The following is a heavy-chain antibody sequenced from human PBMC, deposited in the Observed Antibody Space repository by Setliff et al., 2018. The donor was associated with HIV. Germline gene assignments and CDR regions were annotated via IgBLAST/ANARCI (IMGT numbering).Heavy chain of an antibody. CDR1: GYTFTSYG. CDR2: ISAYNGNT. Sequence: ASVKVSCKASGYTFTSYGISWVRQASGQGLEWMGWISAYNGNTNYAQKLQGRVTMTTDTSTSTAYMELRSLRSDDTAVYYCARGLLWFGEEPVYYFDYWGQGTLVTVSS. CDR3: ARGLLWFGEEPVYYFDY. J-gene: IGHJ4*02. D-gene: IGHD3-10*01. V-gene: IGHV1-18*01.